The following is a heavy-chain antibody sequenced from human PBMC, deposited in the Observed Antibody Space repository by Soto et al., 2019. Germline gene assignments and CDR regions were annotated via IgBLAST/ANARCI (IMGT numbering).Heavy chain of an antibody. CDR3: ARVLSYGLLEDYYYGMDV. CDR2: INSDGSST. Sequence: TGGSLRLSCAASGFTFSSYVMHWVRHAPGKGLVWVSRINSDGSSTSYADSVKGRFTISRDNAKNTLYLQMNSLRAEDTAVYYCARVLSYGLLEDYYYGMDVWGQGTTVTVSS. J-gene: IGHJ6*02. D-gene: IGHD5-18*01. CDR1: GFTFSSYV. V-gene: IGHV3-74*01.